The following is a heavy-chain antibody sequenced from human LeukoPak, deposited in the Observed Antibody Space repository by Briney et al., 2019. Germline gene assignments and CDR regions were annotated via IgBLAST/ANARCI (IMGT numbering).Heavy chain of an antibody. Sequence: SVKVSCKASGGTFSSYTITWVRQAPGQGLEWMGGIIPIFGSANYAQKFQGRVTITADESTTTAYMELSSLRSEDTAVYYCASPVYDSRDYYHKDDAFDIWGQGTMVTVS. D-gene: IGHD3-22*01. J-gene: IGHJ3*02. CDR1: GGTFSSYT. CDR2: IIPIFGSA. V-gene: IGHV1-69*13. CDR3: ASPVYDSRDYYHKDDAFDI.